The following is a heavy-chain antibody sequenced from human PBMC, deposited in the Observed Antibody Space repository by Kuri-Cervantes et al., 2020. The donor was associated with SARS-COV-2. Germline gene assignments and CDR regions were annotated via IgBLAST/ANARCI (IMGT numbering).Heavy chain of an antibody. CDR1: GYIFTNYY. V-gene: IGHV1-46*01. D-gene: IGHD6-6*01. Sequence: ASVKVSCKASGYIFTNYYMSWVRQAPGQGLEWLGIINSSGGGTSYAQKFQGRVTMTRDTSTSTVYMELSSLRSEDTAVYYCARGRLSSDYFDYWGQGTLVTVSS. CDR2: INSSGGGT. CDR3: ARGRLSSDYFDY. J-gene: IGHJ4*02.